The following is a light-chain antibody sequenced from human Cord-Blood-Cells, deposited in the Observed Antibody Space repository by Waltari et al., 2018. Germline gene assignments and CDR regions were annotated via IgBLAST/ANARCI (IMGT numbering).Light chain of an antibody. Sequence: QSVLTQPPSVSGAPGQKVTISCTGSSSNIGAGYDVHWYQQLPGTAPKLLLYGNSKRPSGVPDRFSGSKSGTSASLAITGLQAEDEADYYCQSYDSSLSGAVFGGGTQLTVL. CDR2: GNS. CDR1: SSNIGAGYD. V-gene: IGLV1-40*01. CDR3: QSYDSSLSGAV. J-gene: IGLJ7*01.